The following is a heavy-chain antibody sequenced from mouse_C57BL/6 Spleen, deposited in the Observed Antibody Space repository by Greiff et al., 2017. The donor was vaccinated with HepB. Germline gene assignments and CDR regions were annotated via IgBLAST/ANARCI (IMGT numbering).Heavy chain of an antibody. J-gene: IGHJ1*03. CDR1: GYTFTGYW. V-gene: IGHV1-9*01. CDR3: ARVGYYGSSYVGYFDV. Sequence: QVQLKQSGAELMKPGASVKLSCKATGYTFTGYWIEWVKQRPGHGLEWIGEILPGSGSTNYNEKFKGKATFTADTSSNTAYMQLSSLTTEDSAIYYCARVGYYGSSYVGYFDVWGTGTTVTVSS. CDR2: ILPGSGST. D-gene: IGHD1-1*01.